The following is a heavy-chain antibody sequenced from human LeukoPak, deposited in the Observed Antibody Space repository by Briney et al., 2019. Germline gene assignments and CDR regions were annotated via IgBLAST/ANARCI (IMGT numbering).Heavy chain of an antibody. Sequence: GGSLRLSCAASGFTFSSYGKHWVRQAPGKGLEWVAVISYDGSNKYYADSVKGRFTISRDNSKNTLYLQMNSLRAEDTAVYYCAKDLLWFGEHSYYGMDVWGQGTTVTVSS. CDR3: AKDLLWFGEHSYYGMDV. CDR2: ISYDGSNK. J-gene: IGHJ6*02. D-gene: IGHD3-10*01. V-gene: IGHV3-30*18. CDR1: GFTFSSYG.